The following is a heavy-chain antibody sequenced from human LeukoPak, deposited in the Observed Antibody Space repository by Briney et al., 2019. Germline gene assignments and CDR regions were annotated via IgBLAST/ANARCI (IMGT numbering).Heavy chain of an antibody. CDR3: AKLPGVVVPAAIVWFDP. J-gene: IGHJ5*02. V-gene: IGHV3-23*01. D-gene: IGHD2-2*02. Sequence: GGSLRLSCAASGFTFSSDAMSWVRQAPGKGLEWVSAISGSGGSTYYADSVKGRFTISRDNSKNTLYLQMNSLRAEDTAVYYCAKLPGVVVPAAIVWFDPWGQGTLVTVSS. CDR2: ISGSGGST. CDR1: GFTFSSDA.